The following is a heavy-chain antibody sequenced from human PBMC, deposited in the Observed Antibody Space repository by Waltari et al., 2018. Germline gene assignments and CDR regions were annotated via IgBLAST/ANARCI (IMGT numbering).Heavy chain of an antibody. D-gene: IGHD1-1*01. CDR1: GFTFSSYW. J-gene: IGHJ6*02. CDR2: ISSDASDT. V-gene: IGHV3-74*03. CDR3: ARVARRTYRSPVPGRHYYYGMDV. Sequence: EEQLVESGGGLVQPGDSLRLSCAASGFTFSSYWMNWVRQAPGKGPLWVSRISSDASDTTYADSVKGRFTISRDNAKNTLYLQMNRLRAEGTAVYYCARVARRTYRSPVPGRHYYYGMDVWGQGTTVTVSS.